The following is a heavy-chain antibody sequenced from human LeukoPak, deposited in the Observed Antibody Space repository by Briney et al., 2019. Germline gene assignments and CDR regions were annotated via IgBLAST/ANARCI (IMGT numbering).Heavy chain of an antibody. Sequence: GGSLRLSCAASGFTFSSYGMHWVRQAPGKGLEWVAVIWYDGSNKYYADSVKGRFTISRDNSKNTLYLQMNSLRAEDTAVYYCARMKYLSYYYVSTGDAFDIWGQGTMVTVSS. V-gene: IGHV3-33*01. D-gene: IGHD3-22*01. CDR1: GFTFSSYG. J-gene: IGHJ3*02. CDR2: IWYDGSNK. CDR3: ARMKYLSYYYVSTGDAFDI.